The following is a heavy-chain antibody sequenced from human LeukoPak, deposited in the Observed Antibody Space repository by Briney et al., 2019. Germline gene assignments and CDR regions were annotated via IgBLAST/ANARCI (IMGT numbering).Heavy chain of an antibody. CDR1: GGSLSSSNW. J-gene: IGHJ4*02. D-gene: IGHD3-10*01. Sequence: PSETLSLTCAVSGGSLSSSNWWSWVRQPPGKGREWIGEIYHSGSTNYNPSLKSRVTISVDKSKNQFSLKLSSVTAADTAVYYCARSHYYGSGSYLGYWGQGTLVTVSS. V-gene: IGHV4-4*02. CDR3: ARSHYYGSGSYLGY. CDR2: IYHSGST.